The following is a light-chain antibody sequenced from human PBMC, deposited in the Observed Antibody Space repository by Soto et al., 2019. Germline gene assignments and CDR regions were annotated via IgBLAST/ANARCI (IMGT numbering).Light chain of an antibody. CDR1: QAVTVNY. Sequence: EVVLTQSPDTLSLSPGETATLSCRASQAVTVNYLAWYQQKPGQAPRLLIYGTSNRATGIPDRFSGSGSGTDFTLTISSLEPEDFAVYYCQQCGPSLRYTFGQGTKLEIK. CDR3: QQCGPSLRYT. V-gene: IGKV3-20*01. J-gene: IGKJ2*01. CDR2: GTS.